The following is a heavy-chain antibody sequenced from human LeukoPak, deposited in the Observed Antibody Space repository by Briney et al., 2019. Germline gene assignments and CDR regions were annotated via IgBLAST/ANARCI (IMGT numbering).Heavy chain of an antibody. CDR3: ARPLWFGESHGFNI. CDR2: ITSTSDYI. Sequence: GGSLRLSCAASGFTFSSYSMSWVRQAPGKGLEWVSSITSTSDYIYYADSVKGRFTISRDNARNSLYLQMNSLRAEDTAVYYCARPLWFGESHGFNIWGQGTMVTVSS. J-gene: IGHJ3*02. V-gene: IGHV3-21*06. D-gene: IGHD3-10*01. CDR1: GFTFSSYS.